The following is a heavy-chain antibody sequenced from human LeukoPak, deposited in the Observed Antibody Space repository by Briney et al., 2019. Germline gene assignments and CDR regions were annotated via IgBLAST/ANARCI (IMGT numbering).Heavy chain of an antibody. D-gene: IGHD3-10*01. CDR2: IYTSGST. V-gene: IGHV4-4*09. J-gene: IGHJ3*02. CDR1: GGSISSYY. CDR3: ARRAHGGGAFDI. Sequence: PSETLSLTCTVSGGSISSYYWSWIRQPPGKGLEWIGCIYTSGSTNYNPSLKSRVTISVDTSKNQFSLKLSSVTAADTAVYYCARRAHGGGAFDIWGQGTMVTVSS.